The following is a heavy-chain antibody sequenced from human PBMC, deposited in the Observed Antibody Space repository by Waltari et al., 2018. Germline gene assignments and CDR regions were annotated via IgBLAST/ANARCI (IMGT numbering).Heavy chain of an antibody. J-gene: IGHJ3*02. CDR3: AGSSGYISDDAFDI. D-gene: IGHD3-22*01. CDR1: GGSISSSSYY. CDR2: IYYSGST. V-gene: IGHV4-39*07. Sequence: QLQLQESGPVLVKPSETLSLTCTVSGGSISSSSYYWGWIRQPPGKGLEWIGSIYYSGSTYYNPSLKSRVTISVDTSKNQFSLKLSSVTAADTAVYYCAGSSGYISDDAFDIWGQGTMVTVSS.